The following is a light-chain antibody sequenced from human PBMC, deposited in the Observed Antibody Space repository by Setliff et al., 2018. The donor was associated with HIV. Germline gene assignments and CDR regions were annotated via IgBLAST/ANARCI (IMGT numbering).Light chain of an antibody. CDR2: DVS. V-gene: IGLV2-14*03. CDR3: SSYTSSSTLGV. CDR1: SSDVGGYNY. J-gene: IGLJ1*01. Sequence: QSVLTQPASVSGSPGQSITISCTGTSSDVGGYNYVSWYQQHPGKAPKLMIYDVSNRPSGVSNRFSGCKSGNTASLTISRLQAEDEADYYCSSYTSSSTLGVFGTGTKVTVL.